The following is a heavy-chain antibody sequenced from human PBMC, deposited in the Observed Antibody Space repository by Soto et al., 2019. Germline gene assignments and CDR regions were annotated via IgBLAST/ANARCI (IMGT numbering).Heavy chain of an antibody. Sequence: EVQLVESGGGLVQPGRSLRLSCAASGFTFDDYAMHWVRQATGKGLEWVSGISWNSGSIGYADSVKGRFTISRDNAKNSLYLQMNSLRAEDTALYYCAKDSTGYSGYDPCDYWGQGTLVTVSS. CDR1: GFTFDDYA. V-gene: IGHV3-9*01. D-gene: IGHD5-12*01. CDR2: ISWNSGSI. J-gene: IGHJ4*02. CDR3: AKDSTGYSGYDPCDY.